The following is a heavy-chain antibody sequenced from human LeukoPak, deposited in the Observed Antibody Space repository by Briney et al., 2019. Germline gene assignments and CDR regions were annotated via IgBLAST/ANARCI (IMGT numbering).Heavy chain of an antibody. V-gene: IGHV3-21*06. Sequence: PGGSLRLSCTASGFTFSECDMSWLRQARGKGLEWVSSIIFTSIYIYYPVSVRGRFTISRDNAKNSLYLQRDSLRAEDTAVYFCGRAFPPLRTAAARDYWGQGTLVTVSS. J-gene: IGHJ4*02. D-gene: IGHD6-13*01. CDR2: IIFTSIYI. CDR3: GRAFPPLRTAAARDY. CDR1: GFTFSECD.